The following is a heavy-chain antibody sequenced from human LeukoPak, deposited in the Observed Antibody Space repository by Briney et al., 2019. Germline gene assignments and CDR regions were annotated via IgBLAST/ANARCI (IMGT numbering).Heavy chain of an antibody. CDR3: AKDGNGAFWSGYYYVDY. V-gene: IGHV3-66*02. D-gene: IGHD3-3*01. Sequence: GGSLRLSCATSGFTVSSNYMSWVRQAPGKGLEWVSVIYSGGSTYYADSVKGRFTISRDNSKNTLYLQMNSLRAEDTAVYYCAKDGNGAFWSGYYYVDYWGQGTLVTVSS. CDR2: IYSGGST. J-gene: IGHJ4*02. CDR1: GFTVSSNY.